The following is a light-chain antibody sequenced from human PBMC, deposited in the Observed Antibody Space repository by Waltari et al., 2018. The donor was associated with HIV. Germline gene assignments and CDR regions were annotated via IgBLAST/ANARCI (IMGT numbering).Light chain of an antibody. V-gene: IGLV2-14*01. CDR1: SSDVGGYNY. J-gene: IGLJ1*01. Sequence: QSALTQPASVSGSPGQSITISCTGTSSDVGGYNYVSLYQQYPGKAPKLMIFDVSNRPYGVSNRFSGSKSGNTASLTISGLHTEDDADYYCSSYTSSSTLVFGTGTKVTVL. CDR3: SSYTSSSTLV. CDR2: DVS.